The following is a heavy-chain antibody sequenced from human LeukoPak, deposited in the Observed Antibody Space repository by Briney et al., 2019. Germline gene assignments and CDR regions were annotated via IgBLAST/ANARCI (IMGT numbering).Heavy chain of an antibody. Sequence: ASVKVSCKASGYTFTGYYMHWVRQAPGQGFEWMGWINPNSGGTNYAQKFQGRVTMTTDTSTSTAYMELRSLRSDDTAVYYCARSQLDSSGYYYYAFDIWGQGTMVTVSS. V-gene: IGHV1-2*02. CDR3: ARSQLDSSGYYYYAFDI. J-gene: IGHJ3*02. CDR1: GYTFTGYY. CDR2: INPNSGGT. D-gene: IGHD3-22*01.